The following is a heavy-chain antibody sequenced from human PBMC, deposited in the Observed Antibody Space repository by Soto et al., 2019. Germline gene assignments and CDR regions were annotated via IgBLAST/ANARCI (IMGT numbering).Heavy chain of an antibody. CDR1: GYSFTSYW. CDR3: ARTIFSRSPYFDY. D-gene: IGHD3-3*01. Sequence: GGSLEISCKGSGYSFTSYWIGCVRQMPGKGLEWMGIIYPGDSDTRYSPSFQGQVTISADKSISTAYLQWSSLKASDTAMYYCARTIFSRSPYFDYWREGTLVTVSS. V-gene: IGHV5-51*01. J-gene: IGHJ4*02. CDR2: IYPGDSDT.